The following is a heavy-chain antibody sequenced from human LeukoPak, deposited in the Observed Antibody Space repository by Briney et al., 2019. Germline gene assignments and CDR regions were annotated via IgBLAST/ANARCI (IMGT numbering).Heavy chain of an antibody. Sequence: SETLSLTCTVSGGSISSYYWSWIRQPPGKGLEWIGYIYYSGSTNYNPSLKSRVTISVDTSKNQFSLKLSSVTAADTAVYYCARWIAVAGIGHLSGFDYWGQGTLVTVSS. CDR3: ARWIAVAGIGHLSGFDY. J-gene: IGHJ4*02. D-gene: IGHD6-19*01. V-gene: IGHV4-59*08. CDR2: IYYSGST. CDR1: GGSISSYY.